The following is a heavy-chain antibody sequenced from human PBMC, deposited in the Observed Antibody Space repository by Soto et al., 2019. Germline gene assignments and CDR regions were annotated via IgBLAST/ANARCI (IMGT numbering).Heavy chain of an antibody. CDR1: GYTFTSYG. Sequence: QAQLVQSGAEVKKPWSSVKVSCKASGYTFTSYGISWVRQAPGQGLEGMGWISAHNGNTKYVQKLQSRDTRTTETSTSTAYMELRSLRSDDTAVYYCARDPQIFDYWGHGTLVTVSS. V-gene: IGHV1-18*01. J-gene: IGHJ4*01. CDR2: ISAHNGNT. CDR3: ARDPQIFDY.